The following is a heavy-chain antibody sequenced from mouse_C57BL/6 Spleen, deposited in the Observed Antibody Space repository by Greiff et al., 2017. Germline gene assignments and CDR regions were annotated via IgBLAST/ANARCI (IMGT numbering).Heavy chain of an antibody. V-gene: IGHV5-16*01. Sequence: EVKLVESEGGLVQPGSSMKLSCTASGFTFSDYYMAWVRQVPEKGLEWVANINYDGSSTYYLDSLKSRFIISRDNAKNILYLQMSSLKSEDTATYYCARALSFRGYFDVWGTGTTVTVSS. CDR3: ARALSFRGYFDV. J-gene: IGHJ1*03. CDR2: INYDGSST. CDR1: GFTFSDYY. D-gene: IGHD3-1*01.